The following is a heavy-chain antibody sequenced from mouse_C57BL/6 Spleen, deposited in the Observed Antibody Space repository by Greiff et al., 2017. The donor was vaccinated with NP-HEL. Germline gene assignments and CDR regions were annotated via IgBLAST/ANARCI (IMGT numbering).Heavy chain of an antibody. V-gene: IGHV1-78*01. Sequence: VQLQQSDAELVKPGASVKISCKVSGYTFTDHTIHWMKQRPEQGLEWIGYIYPRDGSTKYNEKFKGKATLTADKSSSTSSMQLNSLTSEDSAVYFCARSHYYGPYSFDYWGQGTTLTVSS. CDR1: GYTFTDHT. D-gene: IGHD1-1*01. CDR2: IYPRDGST. CDR3: ARSHYYGPYSFDY. J-gene: IGHJ2*01.